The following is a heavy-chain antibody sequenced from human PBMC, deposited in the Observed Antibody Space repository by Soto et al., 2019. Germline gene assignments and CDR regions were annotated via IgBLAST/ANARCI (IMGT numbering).Heavy chain of an antibody. D-gene: IGHD6-19*01. CDR1: AFTFSSYA. V-gene: IGHV3-23*01. Sequence: EAQLLESGGGLVQPGGSLRLSCAASAFTFSSYAMSWVRQAPGKGLEWVSAISGSGGRTYYAASVKGRFTISRDNTKKKLYLQMTSIRAGDKAVYYCEKIRTYSNGWYHFDQWGQGTLVTVSS. J-gene: IGHJ4*02. CDR2: ISGSGGRT. CDR3: EKIRTYSNGWYHFDQ.